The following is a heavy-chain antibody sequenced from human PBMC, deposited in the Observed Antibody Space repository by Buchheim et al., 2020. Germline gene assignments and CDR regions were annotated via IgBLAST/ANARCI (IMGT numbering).Heavy chain of an antibody. CDR1: GSTFSSYS. V-gene: IGHV3-23*01. CDR2: ITASGDNT. D-gene: IGHD5/OR15-5a*01. J-gene: IGHJ4*02. CDR3: VAGVF. Sequence: QLLESGGGLVQPGGSLRLSCAASGSTFSSYSMSWVRQAPGKGLAWVSAITASGDNTYYADSVKGRFVISRDNSRNTLYLQMSSLSPEDTAVYYCVAGVFWGQGTL.